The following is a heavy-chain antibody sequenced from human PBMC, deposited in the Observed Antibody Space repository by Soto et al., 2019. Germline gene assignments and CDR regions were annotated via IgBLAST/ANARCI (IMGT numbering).Heavy chain of an antibody. D-gene: IGHD5-12*01. CDR2: IKSKTDGGTT. CDR1: GFTFSNAW. J-gene: IGHJ4*02. CDR3: TTAHPRGPDY. Sequence: LRLSCAVSGFTFSNAWMNWVRQAPGKGLEWVGRIKSKTDGGTTDYAAPVQGRFTISRDDSKNTLYLQMNSLKIEDTAMYYCTTAHPRGPDYWGQGTLVTVSS. V-gene: IGHV3-15*01.